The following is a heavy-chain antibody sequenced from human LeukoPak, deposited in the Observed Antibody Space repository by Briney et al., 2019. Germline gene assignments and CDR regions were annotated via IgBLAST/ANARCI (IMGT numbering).Heavy chain of an antibody. CDR3: ARNRARGDDFWGTHRYGFDP. Sequence: PGGSLRLSCVASGFTFSSYEMNWVRQAPGKGLEWVSYISTSGVTIYYADSVEGRFSISRDNAKSTLFLQMNSLRAEDSAVYYCARNRARGDDFWGTHRYGFDPWGQGTLVTVSS. CDR2: ISTSGVTI. J-gene: IGHJ5*02. CDR1: GFTFSSYE. D-gene: IGHD3-16*02. V-gene: IGHV3-48*03.